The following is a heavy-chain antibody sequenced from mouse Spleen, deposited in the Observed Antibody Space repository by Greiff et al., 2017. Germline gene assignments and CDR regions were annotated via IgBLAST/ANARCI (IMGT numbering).Heavy chain of an antibody. J-gene: IGHJ2*01. CDR3: AKWDYYDGSFDY. D-gene: IGHD1-1*01. Sequence: QVQLQQPGAELVKPGASVKMSCKASGYTFTSYWITWVKQRPGQGLEWIGDIYPGSGSTNYNEKFKSKATLTVDTSSSTAYMQLSSLTSEDSAVYYCAKWDYYDGSFDYWGQGTTLTVSS. CDR2: IYPGSGST. CDR1: GYTFTSYW. V-gene: IGHV1-55*01.